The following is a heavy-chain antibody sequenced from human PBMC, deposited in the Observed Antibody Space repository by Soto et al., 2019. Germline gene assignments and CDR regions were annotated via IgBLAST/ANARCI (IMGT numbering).Heavy chain of an antibody. CDR3: ARGGTDGYNSYYFDY. V-gene: IGHV4-30-2*01. Sequence: SETLSLTCAVSGGSISSGGYSWSWIRQPPGKGLEWIGYIYHSGSTYYNPSLKSRVTISVDRSKNQFSLKLSSVTAADTAVYYCARGGTDGYNSYYFDYWGQGTLVTVSS. D-gene: IGHD5-12*01. J-gene: IGHJ4*02. CDR2: IYHSGST. CDR1: GGSISSGGYS.